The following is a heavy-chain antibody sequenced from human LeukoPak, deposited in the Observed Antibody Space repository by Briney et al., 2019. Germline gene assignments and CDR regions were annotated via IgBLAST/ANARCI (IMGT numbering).Heavy chain of an antibody. CDR1: GFTFSTYG. CDR3: ARMGSDSSGYYYDWFDP. V-gene: IGHV3-48*04. D-gene: IGHD3-22*01. Sequence: GGSLRLSCAASGFTFSTYGMNWIRQAPGKGLEWVSYISSSGSTIYNADSVKGRFTISRDNAKNSLYLQMNSLRAEDTAVYYCARMGSDSSGYYYDWFDPWGQGTLVTVSS. CDR2: ISSSGSTI. J-gene: IGHJ5*02.